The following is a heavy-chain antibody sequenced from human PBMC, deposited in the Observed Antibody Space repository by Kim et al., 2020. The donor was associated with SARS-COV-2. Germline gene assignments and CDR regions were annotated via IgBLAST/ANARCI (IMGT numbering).Heavy chain of an antibody. CDR1: GGSFSGYY. CDR3: ELRYFDWAKGPDYFEY. Sequence: SETLSLTCAVYGGSFSGYYWSWIRQPPGKGLEWIGEINHSGSTNYNPSLKSRVTISVDTSKNQFSLKLSSVTAADTAVYYCELRYFDWAKGPDYFEYWGQGTLVTVSS. CDR2: INHSGST. V-gene: IGHV4-34*01. D-gene: IGHD3-9*01. J-gene: IGHJ4*02.